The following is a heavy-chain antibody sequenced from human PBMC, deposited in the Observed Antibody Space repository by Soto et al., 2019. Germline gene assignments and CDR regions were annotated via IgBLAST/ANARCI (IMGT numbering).Heavy chain of an antibody. D-gene: IGHD3-3*01. V-gene: IGHV4-34*01. Sequence: PSETLSLTSAVYGGSFSGYYWSWIRQPPGKGLEWIGEINHSGSTNYNPSLKSRVTISVDTSKNQFSLKLSSVTAADTAVYYCARVVDFWSGYYSRWFDPWGQGTLVTVSS. CDR1: GGSFSGYY. CDR2: INHSGST. J-gene: IGHJ5*02. CDR3: ARVVDFWSGYYSRWFDP.